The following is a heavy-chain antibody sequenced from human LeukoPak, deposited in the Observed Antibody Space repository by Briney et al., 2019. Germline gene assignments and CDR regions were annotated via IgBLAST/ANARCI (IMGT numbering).Heavy chain of an antibody. CDR3: ARDEGSLYYYYYGMDV. CDR2: IYHSGST. Sequence: SGTLSLTCAVSGYSISSGYYWGWIRQPPGKGLEWIGSIYHSGSTYYNPSLKSRVTISVDTSKNQFSLKLSSVTAADTAVYYCARDEGSLYYYYYGMDVWGKGTTVTVSS. V-gene: IGHV4-38-2*02. CDR1: GYSISSGYY. J-gene: IGHJ6*04.